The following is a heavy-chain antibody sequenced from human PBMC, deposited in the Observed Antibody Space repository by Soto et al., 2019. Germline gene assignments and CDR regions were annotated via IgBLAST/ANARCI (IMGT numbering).Heavy chain of an antibody. D-gene: IGHD5-18*01. J-gene: IGHJ4*02. CDR1: GFTFSSYA. CDR3: AKSGGYNYGYQETDY. Sequence: EVQLLESGGGLVQPGGSLRLSCAASGFTFSSYAMSWVRQAPGKGLEWVSAISGSGGSTYYADSVKGRFTIARDNSKNTLYLQMNSLRAEDTAVYYCAKSGGYNYGYQETDYWGQGTLVTVSS. CDR2: ISGSGGST. V-gene: IGHV3-23*01.